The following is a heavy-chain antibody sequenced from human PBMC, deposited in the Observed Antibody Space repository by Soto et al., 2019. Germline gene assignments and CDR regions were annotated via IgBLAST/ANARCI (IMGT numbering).Heavy chain of an antibody. D-gene: IGHD1-7*01. V-gene: IGHV1-69*06. CDR2: IIPIFGTA. J-gene: IGHJ5*02. Sequence: GASVKVSCKASGGTFSSYAISWVRQALGQGLEWMGGIIPIFGTANYAQKFQGRVTITADKSTSTAYMELSSLRSEDTAVYYCARDPSRYNWNYGNWFDPWGQGTLVTVSS. CDR3: ARDPSRYNWNYGNWFDP. CDR1: GGTFSSYA.